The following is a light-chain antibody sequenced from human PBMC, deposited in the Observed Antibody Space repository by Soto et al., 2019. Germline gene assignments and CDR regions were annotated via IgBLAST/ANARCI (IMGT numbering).Light chain of an antibody. CDR2: AAS. V-gene: IGKV3D-15*01. J-gene: IGKJ2*01. CDR3: QQYIDWPPYT. Sequence: EIVMTQSPAALSLSPGERATLSCRASQTVSRSLAWYQQKPGQAPRLLIYAASTRATGIPDRFSGSGSGTDFTLTISGLHSEDFAVYYCQQYIDWPPYTFGQGTKVDIK. CDR1: QTVSRS.